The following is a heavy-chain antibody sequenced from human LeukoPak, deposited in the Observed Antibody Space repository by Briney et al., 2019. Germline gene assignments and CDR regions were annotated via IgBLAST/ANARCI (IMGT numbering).Heavy chain of an antibody. CDR2: IKQDGSQK. CDR3: ASDPPWTNDAFDI. Sequence: QSGGSLRLSCAASGFTFSSYWMSWVRQAPGKGLGWVANIKQDGSQKYYVDSVKGRFTISRDNAKNSLYLQMNSLRAEDTAVYYCASDPPWTNDAFDIWGQGTMVTVSS. D-gene: IGHD1-1*01. CDR1: GFTFSSYW. V-gene: IGHV3-7*01. J-gene: IGHJ3*02.